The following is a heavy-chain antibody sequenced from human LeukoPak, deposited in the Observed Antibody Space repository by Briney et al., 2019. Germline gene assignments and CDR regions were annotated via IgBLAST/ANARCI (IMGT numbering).Heavy chain of an antibody. CDR1: GFTFSSDG. V-gene: IGHV3-30*18. CDR2: ISHDGSSK. J-gene: IGHJ4*02. D-gene: IGHD6-13*01. Sequence: GGSLRLSCAASGFTFSSDGMHWVRQAPGKGLKWVAVISHDGSSKNYADSLRGRFTISRDNSKNTLYLQMTSLRGEDTAVYYCAKDRSSTWSLDFWGQGTLVTVSS. CDR3: AKDRSSTWSLDF.